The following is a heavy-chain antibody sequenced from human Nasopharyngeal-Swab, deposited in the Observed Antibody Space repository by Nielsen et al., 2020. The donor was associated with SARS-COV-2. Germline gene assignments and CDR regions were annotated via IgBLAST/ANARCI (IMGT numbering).Heavy chain of an antibody. V-gene: IGHV3-43*02. J-gene: IGHJ6*02. CDR1: GFTFDDYA. CDR3: ARDFRSVNFYYYYYGMDV. D-gene: IGHD1-20*01. Sequence: GESLKISCAASGFTFDDYAMHWVRQAPGKGLEWVSLISGDGGSTYYADSVKGRFTISRDNAKNSLYLQMNSLRAEDTAVYYCARDFRSVNFYYYYYGMDVWGQGTTVTVSS. CDR2: ISGDGGST.